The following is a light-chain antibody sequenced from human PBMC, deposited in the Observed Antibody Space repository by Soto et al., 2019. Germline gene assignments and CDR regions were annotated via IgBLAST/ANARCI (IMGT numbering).Light chain of an antibody. CDR2: GAS. V-gene: IGKV3-11*01. CDR1: QSVSNNY. J-gene: IGKJ1*01. Sequence: EIVLTQSPGALSFSQVERSTLWCRASQSVSNNYLAWYQQKPGQAPRLLIYGASNRATGIPARFSGSGSGTDFTLTISSLEPEDFALYYCHQRQSWPRTFGQGTKVDIK. CDR3: HQRQSWPRT.